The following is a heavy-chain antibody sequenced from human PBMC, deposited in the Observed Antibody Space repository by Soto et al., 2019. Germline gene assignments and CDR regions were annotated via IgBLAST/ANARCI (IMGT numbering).Heavy chain of an antibody. CDR2: IYHSGST. Sequence: SETLSLTCAVSGGSISSGGYSWSWIRHPPGKGLEWIGYIYHSGSTYYNPSLKSRVTISVDRSKNQFSLKLSSVTAADTAVYYCARKHDIWGQGTMVSVSS. J-gene: IGHJ3*02. CDR1: GGSISSGGYS. V-gene: IGHV4-30-2*01. CDR3: ARKHDI.